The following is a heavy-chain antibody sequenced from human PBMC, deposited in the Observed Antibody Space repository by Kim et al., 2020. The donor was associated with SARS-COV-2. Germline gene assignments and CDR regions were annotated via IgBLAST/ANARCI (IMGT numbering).Heavy chain of an antibody. Sequence: SVKVSCKASGFTFTSSAVQWVRQARGQRLEWIGWIVVGSGNTNYAQKFQERVTITRDMSTSTAYMELSSLRSEDTAVYYCAADSGCYYGGFDPWGQGTLVTVSS. CDR2: IVVGSGNT. D-gene: IGHD1-26*01. J-gene: IGHJ5*02. CDR1: GFTFTSSA. V-gene: IGHV1-58*01. CDR3: AADSGCYYGGFDP.